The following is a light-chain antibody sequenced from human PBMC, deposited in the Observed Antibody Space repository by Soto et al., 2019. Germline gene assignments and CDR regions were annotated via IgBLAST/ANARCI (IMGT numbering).Light chain of an antibody. CDR1: QSVASN. J-gene: IGKJ2*01. CDR2: GAF. CDR3: QETNCHT. V-gene: IGKV3-15*01. Sequence: EIVLTQSPATLSVSPGERATLSCRTSQSVASNFAWYQQKPGQAPRLLVYGAFIRAPGFPVRFRGSGSGSEFTLTISSLQSEDGATYYCQETNCHTFGQGTKLEIK.